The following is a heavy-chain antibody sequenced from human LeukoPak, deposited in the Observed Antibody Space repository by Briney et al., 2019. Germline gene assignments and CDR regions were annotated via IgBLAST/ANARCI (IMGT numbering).Heavy chain of an antibody. Sequence: SETLSLTCAVYGGSFSGYYWSWIRQPPGKGLEWIGEINHSGSTNYNPSLKSRVTISVDTPKNQFSLKLSSVTAADTAVYYCARSTPIAAAGIYYFDYWGQGTLVTVSS. CDR3: ARSTPIAAAGIYYFDY. CDR1: GGSFSGYY. D-gene: IGHD6-13*01. CDR2: INHSGST. J-gene: IGHJ4*02. V-gene: IGHV4-34*01.